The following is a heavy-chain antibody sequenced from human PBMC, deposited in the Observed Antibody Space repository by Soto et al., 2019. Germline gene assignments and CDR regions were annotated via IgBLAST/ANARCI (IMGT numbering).Heavy chain of an antibody. CDR3: ARDLLSRGTRHFDY. V-gene: IGHV3-30-3*01. Sequence: GGSLRLSCAASGFTFSSYAMHWVRQAPGKGLEWVAVISYDGSNKYYADSVKGRFTISRDNSKNTLYLQMNSLRAEDTAVYYCARDLLSRGTRHFDYWGQGTLVTVSS. CDR1: GFTFSSYA. CDR2: ISYDGSNK. J-gene: IGHJ4*02. D-gene: IGHD3-16*01.